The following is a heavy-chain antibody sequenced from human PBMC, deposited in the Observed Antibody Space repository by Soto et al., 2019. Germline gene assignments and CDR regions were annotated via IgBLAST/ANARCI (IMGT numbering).Heavy chain of an antibody. CDR2: ISGSGDTI. CDR1: GFIFSDYY. CDR3: ARLGQFDF. V-gene: IGHV3-11*01. J-gene: IGHJ4*01. Sequence: QVQLVQSGGGLVRPGGSLRLSCEASGFIFSDYYMAWIRQAPGKGLEWVSYISGSGDTIYYADSVKGRFTISRDSAKDSLYLQMNTLRDEDTAIYYCARLGQFDFWGHGTVVTVSS.